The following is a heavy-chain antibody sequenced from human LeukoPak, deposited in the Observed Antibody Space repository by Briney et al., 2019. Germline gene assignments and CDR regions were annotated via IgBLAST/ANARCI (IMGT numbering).Heavy chain of an antibody. CDR1: GGTLSSYT. CDR2: IIPILGIA. CDR3: ASQASGYAVDY. J-gene: IGHJ4*02. D-gene: IGHD3-10*01. V-gene: IGHV1-69*02. Sequence: SVKVSCKASGGTLSSYTISWVRQAPGQGLEWMGRIIPILGIANYAQKFQGRVTITADKSTSTAYMELSSLRSEDTAVYYCASQASGYAVDYWGQGTLVTVSS.